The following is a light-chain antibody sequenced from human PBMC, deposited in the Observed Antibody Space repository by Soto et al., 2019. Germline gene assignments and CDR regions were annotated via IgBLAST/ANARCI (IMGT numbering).Light chain of an antibody. V-gene: IGLV1-44*01. J-gene: IGLJ2*01. CDR1: SSNIGSNT. CDR3: AVCDGSLDGRV. Sequence: QSVLTQPPSASGTPGQRVTISCSGSSSNIGSNTVNWYQQLPGTAPKLLIYGQNQRPSGVPDRFSGSKSGTSASLAISGLQSEYEAAYYGAVCDGSLDGRVFGGGTKLNVL. CDR2: GQN.